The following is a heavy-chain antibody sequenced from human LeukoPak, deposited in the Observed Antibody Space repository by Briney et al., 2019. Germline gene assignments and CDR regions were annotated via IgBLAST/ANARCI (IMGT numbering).Heavy chain of an antibody. CDR1: GSSISSYY. CDR3: ARDRGLGSPRLDY. J-gene: IGHJ4*02. D-gene: IGHD3-10*01. CDR2: IYYSGST. V-gene: IGHV4-59*01. Sequence: ETLSLTCTVSGSSISSYYWNWIRQPPGKGLEWIGYIYYSGSTKYNPSLKSRVTISVDTSKIQFTLKLSSVTAADTAVYYCARDRGLGSPRLDYWGQGTLVTVSS.